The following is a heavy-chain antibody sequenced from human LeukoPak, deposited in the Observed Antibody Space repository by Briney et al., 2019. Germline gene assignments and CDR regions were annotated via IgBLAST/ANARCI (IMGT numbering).Heavy chain of an antibody. V-gene: IGHV3-74*01. CDR2: INSDGSST. CDR3: ARVRGYYGSGSYSPPDY. Sequence: GGSLRLSCAASGFTFSSYWMHWVRQAPGKGLVWVSRINSDGSSTSYADSVKGRFTISRDNAKNTLYLQMNSLRAEDTAVYYCARVRGYYGSGSYSPPDYWGQGTLVTVSS. CDR1: GFTFSSYW. D-gene: IGHD3-10*01. J-gene: IGHJ4*02.